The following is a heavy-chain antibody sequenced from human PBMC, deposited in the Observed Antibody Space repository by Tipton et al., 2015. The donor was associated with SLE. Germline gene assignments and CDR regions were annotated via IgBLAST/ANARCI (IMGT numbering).Heavy chain of an antibody. Sequence: SLRLSCAASGFTFSIYEMIWVRQAPGKGLECLSYIYTTGSPIYYADSVKGRFTISRDNSKNTLYLQMNSLRAEDTAVYYCARDATVWVDAFDIWGQGTMVTVSS. J-gene: IGHJ3*02. V-gene: IGHV3-48*03. CDR3: ARDATVWVDAFDI. CDR1: GFTFSIYE. CDR2: IYTTGSPI. D-gene: IGHD2-15*01.